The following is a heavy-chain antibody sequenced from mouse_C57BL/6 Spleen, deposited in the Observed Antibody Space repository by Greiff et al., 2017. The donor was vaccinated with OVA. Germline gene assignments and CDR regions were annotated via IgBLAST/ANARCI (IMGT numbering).Heavy chain of an antibody. V-gene: IGHV1-50*01. D-gene: IGHD4-1*02. CDR2: IDPSDSYT. Sequence: QVQLQQPGAELVKPGASVKLSCKASGYTFTSYWMQWVKQRPGQGLEWIGEIDPSDSYTNYNQKFKGKATLTVAPSSSTAYMQLSSLTSEDSAVYYGARRARSTWTFYLDDWGQGTTLTVSS. CDR1: GYTFTSYW. J-gene: IGHJ2*01. CDR3: ARRARSTWTFYLDD.